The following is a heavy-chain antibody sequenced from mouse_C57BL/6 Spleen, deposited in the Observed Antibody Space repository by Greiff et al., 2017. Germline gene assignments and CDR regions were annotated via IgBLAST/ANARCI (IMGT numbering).Heavy chain of an antibody. D-gene: IGHD3-2*02. J-gene: IGHJ4*01. V-gene: IGHV1-39*01. CDR1: GYSFTDYN. Sequence: VQLKESGPELVKPGASVKISCKASGYSFTDYNMNWVKQSNGKSLEWIGVINPNYGTTSYNQKFKGKATLTVDQSSSTAYMQLNSLTSEDSAVYYCARWGGQLRPLYAMDYWGQGTSVTVSS. CDR3: ARWGGQLRPLYAMDY. CDR2: INPNYGTT.